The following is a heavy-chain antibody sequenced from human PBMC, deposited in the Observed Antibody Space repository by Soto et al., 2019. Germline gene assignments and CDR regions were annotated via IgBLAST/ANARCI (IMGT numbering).Heavy chain of an antibody. CDR2: IWIDGSNT. D-gene: IGHD3-22*01. CDR3: VKGEYYYDGSAYYPFDY. CDR1: GFTFSSYG. J-gene: IGHJ4*02. V-gene: IGHV3-64D*06. Sequence: GGSLRLSCAASGFTFSSYGMHWVRQAPGKGLEYVSVIWIDGSNTYYADSVKGRFTISRDNSKNTAYLQMSSLRPEDTAVYYCVKGEYYYDGSAYYPFDYWGQGRMVTVSS.